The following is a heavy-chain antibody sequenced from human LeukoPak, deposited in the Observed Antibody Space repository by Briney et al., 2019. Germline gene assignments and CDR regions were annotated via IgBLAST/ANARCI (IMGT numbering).Heavy chain of an antibody. D-gene: IGHD2-2*01. CDR1: GFTFSNAW. J-gene: IGHJ6*02. Sequence: KTGGSLRLSCAASGFTFSNAWMTWVRQAPGKGLEWVGRIYRNADGGTTDYAAPVKGRFTISRDESKNTLYLQMNSLKTEDTAVYYCTTDSYCSTTTCYASSNYYYGLDAWGQGTSVTVSS. CDR3: TTDSYCSTTTCYASSNYYYGLDA. V-gene: IGHV3-15*05. CDR2: IYRNADGGTT.